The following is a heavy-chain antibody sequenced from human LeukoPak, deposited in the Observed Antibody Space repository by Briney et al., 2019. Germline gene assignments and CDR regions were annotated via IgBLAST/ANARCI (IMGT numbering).Heavy chain of an antibody. D-gene: IGHD2-2*01. CDR3: ANLGVVPAAIDALDI. CDR2: ISGSGGST. J-gene: IGHJ3*02. V-gene: IGHV3-23*01. Sequence: GGSLRLSCAASGFTFSSYAMSWVRQAPGKGLEWVSAISGSGGSTCYADSVKGRFTISRDNYLQMNSLRAEDTAVYYCANLGVVPAAIDALDIWGQGTMVTVSS. CDR1: GFTFSSYA.